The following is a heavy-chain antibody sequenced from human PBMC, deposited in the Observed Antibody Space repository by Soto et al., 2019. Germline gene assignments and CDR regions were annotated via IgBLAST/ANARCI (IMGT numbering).Heavy chain of an antibody. CDR1: GFTFSSYG. CDR3: AKDREAAASGNGMDV. V-gene: IGHV3-30*18. CDR2: ISYDGSNK. D-gene: IGHD6-13*01. J-gene: IGHJ6*02. Sequence: VQLVESGGGVVQPGRSLRLSCAASGFTFSSYGMHWVRQAPGKGLEWVAVISYDGSNKYYADSVKGRFTISRDNYKNTQYLQMTSLRAEDTAVYYCAKDREAAASGNGMDVWGQGTTVTVSS.